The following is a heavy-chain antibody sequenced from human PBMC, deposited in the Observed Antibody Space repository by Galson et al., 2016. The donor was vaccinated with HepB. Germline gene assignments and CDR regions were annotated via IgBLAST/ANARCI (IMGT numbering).Heavy chain of an antibody. D-gene: IGHD2-2*01. J-gene: IGHJ6*02. CDR3: AKVREACSRTSCYHYYGTDV. CDR2: ISGSSAT. Sequence: SLRLSCAASGFTFRNYGMSWARQAPGKGLEWVSAISGSSATYYADSVKGRFTISRDNSKNTLFLQMNTLRAEDTAVYYCAKVREACSRTSCYHYYGTDVWGQGTTVTVSS. V-gene: IGHV3-23*01. CDR1: GFTFRNYG.